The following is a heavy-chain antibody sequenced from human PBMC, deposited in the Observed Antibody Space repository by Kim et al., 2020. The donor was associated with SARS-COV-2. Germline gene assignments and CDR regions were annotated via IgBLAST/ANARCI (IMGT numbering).Heavy chain of an antibody. V-gene: IGHV3-74*01. CDR1: LFTFIIYW. CDR2: INSDGSST. Sequence: SLILSFSSSLFTFIIYWMHWVRQAPGKGLVWVSRINSDGSSTSYADSVKGRFTISRDNAKNTLYLQMNSLRADDTAVYYCAREHGDYICIDYWGQGTL. D-gene: IGHD4-17*01. CDR3: AREHGDYICIDY. J-gene: IGHJ4*02.